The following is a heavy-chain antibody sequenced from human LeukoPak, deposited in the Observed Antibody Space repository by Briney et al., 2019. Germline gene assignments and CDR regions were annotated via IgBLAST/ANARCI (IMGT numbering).Heavy chain of an antibody. Sequence: SETLSLTCTVSGGSVSSHYWYWIRQPPGKGLEWIGYTYVSGSTNYNPSLKGRVTISGDTSKNQLSLRLTSVTAADTAVYYCAGRVATGSMDVWGQGTTVTVSS. CDR3: AGRVATGSMDV. CDR2: TYVSGST. J-gene: IGHJ6*02. D-gene: IGHD5-12*01. CDR1: GGSVSSHY. V-gene: IGHV4-59*02.